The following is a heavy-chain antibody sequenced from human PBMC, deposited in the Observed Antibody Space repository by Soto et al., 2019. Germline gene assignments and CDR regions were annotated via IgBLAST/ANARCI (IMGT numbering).Heavy chain of an antibody. CDR1: GFTFSSYA. CDR3: AKVQDYDFWSGYYTGISY. V-gene: IGHV3-23*01. J-gene: IGHJ4*02. CDR2: ISGSGGST. Sequence: EVQLLESGGGLVQPGGSLRLSCAASGFTFSSYAMSWVRQAPGKGLEWVSAISGSGGSTYYADSVKGRFTISRDNSKNTLYLQMNSLRAEDTAVYYCAKVQDYDFWSGYYTGISYWGQGTLVTVSS. D-gene: IGHD3-3*01.